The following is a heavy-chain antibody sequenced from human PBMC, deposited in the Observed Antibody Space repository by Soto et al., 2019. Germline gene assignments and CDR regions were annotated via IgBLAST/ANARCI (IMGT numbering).Heavy chain of an antibody. D-gene: IGHD1-1*01. V-gene: IGHV2-5*01. Sequence: QITLKESGPTLVKPTQTLILTCTFSGFSLSTSGVGVAWVRQPPGQALEWIAFIFWNDEKHYRPSLKSRVTIIKDNSKIQVVLTMTNVDPMDTGTYYGSRRDGYNSWHLEYWGQGARVPVSS. CDR2: IFWNDEK. CDR1: GFSLSTSGVG. CDR3: SRRDGYNSWHLEY. J-gene: IGHJ4*02.